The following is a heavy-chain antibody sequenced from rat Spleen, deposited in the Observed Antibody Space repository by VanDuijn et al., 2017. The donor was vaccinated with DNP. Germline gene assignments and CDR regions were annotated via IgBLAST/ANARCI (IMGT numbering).Heavy chain of an antibody. Sequence: QVQLKESGPGLVQPSQTLSLTCTVSGFSLTSYNVHWVRQPTGKGLEWMGIMWAGGSTDYNSALKSRLSISRDTSKSQVFLKMNSLQTEDIATYYCARDAGGGERDYYGMDAWGQGTSVTVSS. D-gene: IGHD1-1*01. CDR3: ARDAGGGERDYYGMDA. J-gene: IGHJ4*01. CDR2: MWAGGST. CDR1: GFSLTSYN. V-gene: IGHV2-30*01.